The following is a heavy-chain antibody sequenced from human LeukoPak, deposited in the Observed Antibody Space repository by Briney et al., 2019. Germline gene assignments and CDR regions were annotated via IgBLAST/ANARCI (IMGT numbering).Heavy chain of an antibody. V-gene: IGHV1-24*01. Sequence: ASVKVSCKVSGYTLTELSMHWVRQAPGKGLEWMGGFDPEDGETIYAQKFQGRVTMTEDTSTDTAYMELSGLRSEDTAVYYCATGVGATTYFDYWGQGTLVTVSS. D-gene: IGHD1-26*01. CDR2: FDPEDGET. CDR1: GYTLTELS. CDR3: ATGVGATTYFDY. J-gene: IGHJ4*02.